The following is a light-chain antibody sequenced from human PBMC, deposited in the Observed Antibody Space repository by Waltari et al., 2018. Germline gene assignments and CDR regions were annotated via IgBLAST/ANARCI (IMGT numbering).Light chain of an antibody. Sequence: QSALTQPRSVSGSPGQSVAISCTGTSSDVGGYNYVSWYQQYPGTAPKVIIYDVTKRPSGVADRFSGSKSGNTASLTISGLQAEDEADYYCCSYAGTYTPLFGGGTKLTVL. J-gene: IGLJ2*01. CDR3: CSYAGTYTPL. V-gene: IGLV2-11*01. CDR2: DVT. CDR1: SSDVGGYNY.